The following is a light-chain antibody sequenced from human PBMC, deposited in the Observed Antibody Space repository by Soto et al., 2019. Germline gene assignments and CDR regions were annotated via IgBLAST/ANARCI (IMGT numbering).Light chain of an antibody. Sequence: QSALTQPASVSGSPGQTITISCTGTSSDVGAYKSVSWYQHHPGKVPKLMIFDVNKRPSWVPDRFSGSKSGNTASLTISGLQAEDEADYYCSSYAGSYTYVFATGTKVTVL. CDR2: DVN. CDR1: SSDVGAYKS. V-gene: IGLV2-11*01. J-gene: IGLJ1*01. CDR3: SSYAGSYTYV.